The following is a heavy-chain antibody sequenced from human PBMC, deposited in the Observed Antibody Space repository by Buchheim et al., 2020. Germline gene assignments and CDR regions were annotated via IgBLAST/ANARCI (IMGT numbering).Heavy chain of an antibody. J-gene: IGHJ5*02. CDR1: GCSISSYY. Sequence: QVQLQESGPGLVKPSETLSLTCTVSGCSISSYYWSWIRQPPGKGLEWIGYIYYSGSTNYNPSLKSRVTISVDTSKNQFSLKLSSVTDADTAVYYCARETDPWGQGTL. CDR3: ARETDP. V-gene: IGHV4-59*01. CDR2: IYYSGST.